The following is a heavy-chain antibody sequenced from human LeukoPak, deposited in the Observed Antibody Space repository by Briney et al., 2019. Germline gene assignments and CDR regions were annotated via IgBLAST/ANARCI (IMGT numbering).Heavy chain of an antibody. D-gene: IGHD6-19*01. Sequence: PSETLSLTCAVSGGSISSSNWWSWVRQAPGKGLEWVSVIYSGGSTYYADSVKGRFTISRDNSKNTLYLQMNSLRAEDTAVYYCARGIAVAGIIGYWGQGTLVTVSS. CDR1: GGSISSSNW. J-gene: IGHJ4*02. V-gene: IGHV3-53*01. CDR2: IYSGGST. CDR3: ARGIAVAGIIGY.